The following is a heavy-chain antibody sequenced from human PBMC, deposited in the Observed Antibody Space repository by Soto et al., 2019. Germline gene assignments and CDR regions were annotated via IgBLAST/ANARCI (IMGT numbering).Heavy chain of an antibody. CDR1: GFTFSSYW. V-gene: IGHV3-7*03. Sequence: LSLSCAASGFTFSSYWRSWVRQAPGKGLEWVANIKQDGSEKYYVDSVKGRFTISRDNAKNSLYLQMDSLRAEDTAVYYCARVSRSYYGYFDYWGQGTLVTVSS. D-gene: IGHD1-26*01. CDR3: ARVSRSYYGYFDY. J-gene: IGHJ4*02. CDR2: IKQDGSEK.